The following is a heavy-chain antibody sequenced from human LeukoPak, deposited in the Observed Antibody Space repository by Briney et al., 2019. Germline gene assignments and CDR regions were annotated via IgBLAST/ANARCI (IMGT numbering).Heavy chain of an antibody. V-gene: IGHV3-15*01. CDR2: IKRKTDGGTT. Sequence: SWVRQAPGKGLEWVGRIKRKTDGGTTDYAAPVKGRFTISRDDSKNTLYVQMNSLTTEDTAVYFCAHRDTTMVRVDYWGQGTLVTVSS. CDR3: AHRDTTMVRVDY. D-gene: IGHD5-18*01. J-gene: IGHJ4*02.